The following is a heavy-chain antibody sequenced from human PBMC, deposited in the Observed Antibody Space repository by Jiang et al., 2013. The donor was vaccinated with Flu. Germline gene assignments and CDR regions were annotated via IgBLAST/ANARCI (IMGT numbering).Heavy chain of an antibody. CDR2: IYCGGSS. Sequence: GPGLVKPSETLSLTCSVSGGSISSSSFCWGWIRQPPGKGLEWIGSIYCGGSSYYNPSLKSRVTISVDTSKNQFSLKLSSVTAADTAVYYCARAYLYYFDYWGQGTLVTVSS. V-gene: IGHV4-39*07. CDR1: GGSISSSSFC. D-gene: IGHD2/OR15-2a*01. J-gene: IGHJ4*02. CDR3: ARAYLYYFDY.